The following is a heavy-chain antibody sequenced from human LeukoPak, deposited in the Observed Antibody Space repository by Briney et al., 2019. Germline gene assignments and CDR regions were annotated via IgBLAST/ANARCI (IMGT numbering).Heavy chain of an antibody. J-gene: IGHJ4*02. CDR1: GVTFSSYA. CDR2: ISYDGSNK. CDR3: ARDEAAGDY. Sequence: PGRSLRLSCAASGVTFSSYAMHWVSQAPGKGLEWVAVISYDGSNKYYADSVKGRFTISRDNSKNTLYLQMNSLRAEDTAVYYCARDEAAGDYWGQGTLVTVSS. D-gene: IGHD6-13*01. V-gene: IGHV3-30-3*01.